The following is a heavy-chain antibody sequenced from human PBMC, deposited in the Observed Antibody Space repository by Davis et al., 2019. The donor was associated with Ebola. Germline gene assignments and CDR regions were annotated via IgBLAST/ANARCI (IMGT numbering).Heavy chain of an antibody. CDR1: GFTFSSYG. CDR3: AKDLGHNYGYHYYYGMDV. D-gene: IGHD5-18*01. CDR2: ISYDGSDK. J-gene: IGHJ6*04. Sequence: GESLKISCAASGFTFSSYGMHWVRQAPGKGLEWVSVISYDGSDKYYADSVKGRFTISRDNSKNTLYLQMNSLRAEDTAVYYCAKDLGHNYGYHYYYGMDVWGKGTTVTVSP. V-gene: IGHV3-30*18.